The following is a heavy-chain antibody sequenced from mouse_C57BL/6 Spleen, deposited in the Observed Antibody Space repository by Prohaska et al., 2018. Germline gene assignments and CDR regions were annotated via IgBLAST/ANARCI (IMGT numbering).Heavy chain of an antibody. CDR1: G. V-gene: IGHV2-2*01. Sequence: GVQRVRQSPGKGLEWLGVIWSGGSTDYNAAFISRLSISKDNSKSQVFFKMNSLQADDTAIYYCARNFDYYFDYWGQGTTLTVSS. CDR2: IWSGGST. CDR3: ARNFDYYFDY. D-gene: IGHD2-4*01. J-gene: IGHJ2*01.